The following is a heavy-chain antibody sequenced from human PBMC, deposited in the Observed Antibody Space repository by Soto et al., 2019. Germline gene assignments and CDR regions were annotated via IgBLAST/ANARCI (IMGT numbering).Heavy chain of an antibody. CDR3: ARVDFWSGYYERGMDV. CDR2: ISAYNGNT. V-gene: IGHV1-18*01. CDR1: GYTFTSYG. D-gene: IGHD3-3*01. Sequence: ASVKVSCKASGYTFTSYGISWVLQAPGQGLEWMGWISAYNGNTNYAQKLQGRVTMTTDTSTSTAYMELRSLRSDDTAVYYCARVDFWSGYYERGMDVWGQGTTVTVS. J-gene: IGHJ6*02.